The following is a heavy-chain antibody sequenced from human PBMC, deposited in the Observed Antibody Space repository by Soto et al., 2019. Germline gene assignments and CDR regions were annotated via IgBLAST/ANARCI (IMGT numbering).Heavy chain of an antibody. CDR2: INAYNGNT. Sequence: ASVTVSWQAAGYSFTNFGISWVRQAPGQGLEWMGWINAYNGNTNYAQNFQGRVTMTTDTSTSTAYMELRSLRSDDTAVYFCARDWRGAEGFDPWGQGTLVTVSS. V-gene: IGHV1-18*01. D-gene: IGHD3-3*01. J-gene: IGHJ5*02. CDR3: ARDWRGAEGFDP. CDR1: GYSFTNFG.